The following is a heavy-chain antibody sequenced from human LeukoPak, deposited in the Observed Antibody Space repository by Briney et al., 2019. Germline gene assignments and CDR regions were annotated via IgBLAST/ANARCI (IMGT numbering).Heavy chain of an antibody. J-gene: IGHJ3*02. CDR3: ARVIAGDDAFDI. CDR2: IYHSGST. V-gene: IGHV4-38-2*02. Sequence: SETLSLTCTVSGYSISSGYYWGWIRQPPGKGLEWIGSIYHSGSTYYNPSLKSRVTISVDTSKNQFSLKLSSVTAADTAVYYCARVIAGDDAFDIWGQGTMVTVSS. D-gene: IGHD4-17*01. CDR1: GYSISSGYY.